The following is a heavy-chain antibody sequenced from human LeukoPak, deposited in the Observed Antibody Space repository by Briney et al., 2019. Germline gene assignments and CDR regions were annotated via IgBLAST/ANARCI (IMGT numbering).Heavy chain of an antibody. CDR3: ARDYGYEIDY. D-gene: IGHD5-24*01. V-gene: IGHV3-53*01. CDR1: GFTVSSNY. J-gene: IGHJ4*02. CDR2: IYSGGST. Sequence: GGSLRLSCAASGFTVSSNYMSWVRQAPGKGLEWVSVIYSGGSTYYADSVKGRFTISRDSAKNSLYLQMNSLRVEDTAVYYCARDYGYEIDYWGQGTLVTVSS.